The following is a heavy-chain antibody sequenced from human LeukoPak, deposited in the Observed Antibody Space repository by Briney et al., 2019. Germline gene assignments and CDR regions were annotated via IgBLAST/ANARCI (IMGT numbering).Heavy chain of an antibody. CDR1: GYSISNDYY. Sequence: PSETLSLTCVVSGYSISNDYYWGWIRQPPGKGLEWIGNIYHSGGSYYNPSLKSRVTILVDTSKNQFSLKLSSVTAADTAVYYCARRPSSGYLDAFDIWGQGTMVTVSS. D-gene: IGHD3-22*01. V-gene: IGHV4-38-2*01. CDR2: IYHSGGS. J-gene: IGHJ3*02. CDR3: ARRPSSGYLDAFDI.